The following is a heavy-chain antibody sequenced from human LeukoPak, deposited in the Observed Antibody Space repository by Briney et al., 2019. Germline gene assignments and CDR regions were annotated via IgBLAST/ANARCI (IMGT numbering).Heavy chain of an antibody. J-gene: IGHJ6*03. D-gene: IGHD6-13*01. CDR2: ISSNGGST. V-gene: IGHV3-64*01. CDR3: ARLGYSSSWYDYYYMDV. CDR1: GFTFSSYA. Sequence: PGGSLRLSCAASGFTFSSYAMHWVRQAPGKGLECVSAISSNGGSTYYANSVKGRFTISRDNSKNTLYLQMGSLRAEDMAVYYCARLGYSSSWYDYYYMDVWGKGTTVAVSS.